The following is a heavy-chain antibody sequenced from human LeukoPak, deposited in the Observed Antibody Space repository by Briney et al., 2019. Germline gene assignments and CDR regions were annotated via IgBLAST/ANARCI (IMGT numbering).Heavy chain of an antibody. Sequence: ASLKVSCKASGYTFTSYGISWVRQAPGQGLEWMGWISAYNGNANYAQKLQGRVTMTTDTSTSTAYMELRSLRSDDTAVCYCARDLNSWYYFDYWGQGTLVTVSS. D-gene: IGHD6-13*01. CDR2: ISAYNGNA. CDR3: ARDLNSWYYFDY. CDR1: GYTFTSYG. J-gene: IGHJ4*02. V-gene: IGHV1-18*01.